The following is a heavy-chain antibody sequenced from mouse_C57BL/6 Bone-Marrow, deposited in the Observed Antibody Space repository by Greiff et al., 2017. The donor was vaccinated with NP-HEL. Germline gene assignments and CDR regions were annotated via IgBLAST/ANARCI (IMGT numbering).Heavy chain of an antibody. CDR2: IRSKSNNYAT. CDR1: GFSFNTYA. CDR3: VRQEIYYYGSSYVGFAY. V-gene: IGHV10-1*01. D-gene: IGHD1-1*01. Sequence: EVKLMESGGGLVQPKGSLKLSCAASGFSFNTYAMNWVRQAPGKGLEWVARIRSKSNNYATYYADSVKDRFTISRDDSESMLYLQMNNLKTEDTAMYYCVRQEIYYYGSSYVGFAYWGQGTLVTVSA. J-gene: IGHJ3*01.